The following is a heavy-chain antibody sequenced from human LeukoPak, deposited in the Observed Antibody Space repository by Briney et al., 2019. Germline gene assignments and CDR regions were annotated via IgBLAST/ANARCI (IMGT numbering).Heavy chain of an antibody. CDR1: GGSFSGYY. CDR3: RGGSSQRGFDP. J-gene: IGHJ5*02. Sequence: SETLSLTCAVYGGSFSGYYWSWIRQPPGKGLEWIGEINHSGSTNYNPSLKSRVTISVDTFKNQFSLKLSSVTAADTAVYYCRGGSSQRGFDPWGQGTLVTVSS. V-gene: IGHV4-34*01. CDR2: INHSGST.